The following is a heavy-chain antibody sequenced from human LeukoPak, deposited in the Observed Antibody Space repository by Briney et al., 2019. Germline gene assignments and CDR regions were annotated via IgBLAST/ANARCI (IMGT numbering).Heavy chain of an antibody. CDR1: GFIFSSYE. CDR2: ISSSGLTK. Sequence: SGGSLRLSCVASGFIFSSYEMIWVRQAPGKGLEWISYISSSGLTKYYADSVKGRFTLSRDNANNSLYLQMNSLRAEDTAVYYCASRNERVWIPHHDYWGQGTLVTVSS. D-gene: IGHD5-18*01. J-gene: IGHJ4*02. V-gene: IGHV3-48*03. CDR3: ASRNERVWIPHHDY.